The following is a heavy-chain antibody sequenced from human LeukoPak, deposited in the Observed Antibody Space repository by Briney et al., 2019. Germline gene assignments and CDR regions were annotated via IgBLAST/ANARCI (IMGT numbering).Heavy chain of an antibody. J-gene: IGHJ4*02. D-gene: IGHD3-22*01. V-gene: IGHV1-58*02. CDR1: GFTFTSSA. CDR3: AAFDSSGYYFAY. Sequence: GTSVKVSCKASGFTFTSSAMQWVRQARGQRLQWIGWIVVGSGNTNYTQKFQERVTITRDMSTSTAYMELSSLRSEDTAVYYCAAFDSSGYYFAYWGQGTLVTVSS. CDR2: IVVGSGNT.